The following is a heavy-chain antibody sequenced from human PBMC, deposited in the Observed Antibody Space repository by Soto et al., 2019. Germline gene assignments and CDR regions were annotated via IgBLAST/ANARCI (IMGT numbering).Heavy chain of an antibody. CDR3: ARDRRQLVRYWFDP. D-gene: IGHD6-6*01. CDR1: GFTFSSYS. V-gene: IGHV3-21*01. J-gene: IGHJ5*02. Sequence: VGSLRLSCAASGFTFSSYSMNWVRQARGKGLEWVSSISSSSSYIYYADSVKGRFTISRDNAKNSLYLQMNSLRAEDTAVYYCARDRRQLVRYWFDPWGQGTLVTVSS. CDR2: ISSSSSYI.